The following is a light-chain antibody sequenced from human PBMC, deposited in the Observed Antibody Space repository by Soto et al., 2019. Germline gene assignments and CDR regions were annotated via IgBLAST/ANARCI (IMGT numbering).Light chain of an antibody. CDR1: SSDVGAYNF. J-gene: IGLJ1*01. V-gene: IGLV2-11*01. Sequence: QSVLTQPRSVSGSPGQSVTISCTGTSSDVGAYNFVSWYQQHPGKAPQLIISGVDKRPSGVPDRFSGSKSGNTASLTISGVQDDDEADYYCCSYAGGPEVFGTGTKLTVL. CDR2: GVD. CDR3: CSYAGGPEV.